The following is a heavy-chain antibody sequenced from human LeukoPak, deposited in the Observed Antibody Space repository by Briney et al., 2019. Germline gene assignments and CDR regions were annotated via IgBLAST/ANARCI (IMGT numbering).Heavy chain of an antibody. Sequence: PSETLSLTCTVSRGSISSSTYYWGWIRQPPGKGLEWIGSIYYSGSTYYNPSLKSRVTISVDTSKNQFSLKLSSVTAADTAVYYCARQPHSSGWYQPVGYWGQGTLVTVSS. CDR2: IYYSGST. D-gene: IGHD6-19*01. CDR3: ARQPHSSGWYQPVGY. V-gene: IGHV4-39*01. J-gene: IGHJ4*02. CDR1: RGSISSSTYY.